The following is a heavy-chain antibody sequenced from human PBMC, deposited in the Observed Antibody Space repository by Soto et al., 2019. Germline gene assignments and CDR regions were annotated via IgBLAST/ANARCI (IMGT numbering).Heavy chain of an antibody. D-gene: IGHD2-15*01. CDR3: ARNCSDGSCDDALDI. V-gene: IGHV3-73*01. CDR1: GFIFSDSA. CDR2: IRGKASNYAT. J-gene: IGHJ3*02. Sequence: EVQLVESGGTLVQPGGSLKLSCAASGFIFSDSAMHWVRQASGKGLEWVGRIRGKASNYATAYEASVKGRYTISRDYSKNTAFLQMDSLKTEATAVYYCARNCSDGSCDDALDIWAQGQMVSVSS.